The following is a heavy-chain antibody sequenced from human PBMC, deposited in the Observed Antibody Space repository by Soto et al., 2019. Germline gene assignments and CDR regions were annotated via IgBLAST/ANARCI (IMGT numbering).Heavy chain of an antibody. Sequence: SVKVSCKASGGTFSSYAISWVRQAPGQGLEWMGGIIPIFGTANYAQKFQGRVTITADESTSTAYMELSSLRSEDTAVYYCAGWFGRGYYYYYGMEVWGQGTTVTVSS. D-gene: IGHD3-10*01. J-gene: IGHJ6*02. V-gene: IGHV1-69*13. CDR1: GGTFSSYA. CDR2: IIPIFGTA. CDR3: AGWFGRGYYYYYGMEV.